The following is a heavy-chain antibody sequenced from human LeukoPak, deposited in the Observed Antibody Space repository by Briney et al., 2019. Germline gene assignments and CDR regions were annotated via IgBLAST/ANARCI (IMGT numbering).Heavy chain of an antibody. CDR2: IKQDGSEK. D-gene: IGHD2-21*02. CDR1: GFTFSSYW. CDR3: ARDPVVTAIDDAFDI. J-gene: IGHJ3*02. V-gene: IGHV3-7*01. Sequence: GGSLRLFCAASGFTFSSYWMSWVRQAPGKGLEWVANIKQDGSEKYCVDSVKGRFTISRDNAKNSLYLQMNSLRAEDTAVYYCARDPVVTAIDDAFDIWGQGTMVTVSS.